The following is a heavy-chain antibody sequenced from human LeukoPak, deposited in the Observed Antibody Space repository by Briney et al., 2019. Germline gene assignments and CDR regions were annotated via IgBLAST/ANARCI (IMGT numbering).Heavy chain of an antibody. D-gene: IGHD5-24*01. Sequence: SETLSLTCTVSGGSISSYYWSWIRQPPGKGLEWIGYIYYSGSTNYNPSLKSRVTISVDTSKNQFSLKLSSVTAAGTAVYYCARVDGDWFDPWGQGTLVTASS. V-gene: IGHV4-59*01. CDR3: ARVDGDWFDP. J-gene: IGHJ5*02. CDR1: GGSISSYY. CDR2: IYYSGST.